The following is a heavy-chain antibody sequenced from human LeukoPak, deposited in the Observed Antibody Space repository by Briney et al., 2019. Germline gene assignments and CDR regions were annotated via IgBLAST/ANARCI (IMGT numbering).Heavy chain of an antibody. J-gene: IGHJ5*02. V-gene: IGHV1-18*01. CDR2: ISAYNGNT. CDR3: ARLRIAAAGTNWFDP. Sequence: ASVKVSCKASGYTFTSYGISWVRQAPGQGLEWMGWISAYNGNTNYAQKLQGRVTMTTDTSTSTAYMELSSLRSEDTAVYYCARLRIAAAGTNWFDPWGQGTLVTVSS. D-gene: IGHD6-13*01. CDR1: GYTFTSYG.